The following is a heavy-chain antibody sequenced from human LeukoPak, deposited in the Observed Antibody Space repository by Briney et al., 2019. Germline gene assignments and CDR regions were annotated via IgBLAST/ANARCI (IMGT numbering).Heavy chain of an antibody. CDR3: ARRDSGSYYSY. J-gene: IGHJ4*02. CDR1: GGSISSSSYY. V-gene: IGHV4-39*01. CDR2: IYYSGST. Sequence: SETLSLTCTVSGGSISSSSYYWGWIRQPPGKGLEWIGSIYYSGSTYYNPSLKSRVTISVDTSKNQFSLKLSSVTAADRAVYYCARRDSGSYYSYWGQGTLVTVSS. D-gene: IGHD1-26*01.